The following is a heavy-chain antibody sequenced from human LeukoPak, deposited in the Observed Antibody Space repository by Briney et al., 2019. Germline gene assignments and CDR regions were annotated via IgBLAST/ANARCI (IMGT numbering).Heavy chain of an antibody. CDR1: GYSISSGYY. CDR2: IYHSGST. D-gene: IGHD4-17*01. J-gene: IGHJ4*02. V-gene: IGHV4-38-2*02. Sequence: PSETLSLTCAVSGYSISSGYYWGWIRQPPGKGLEWIGRIYHSGSTYYNPSLKSRVTISVDTSRNQFSLKLSSVTAADTAVYYCARDLLHSRLYGDPHADWGQGTLVTVSS. CDR3: ARDLLHSRLYGDPHAD.